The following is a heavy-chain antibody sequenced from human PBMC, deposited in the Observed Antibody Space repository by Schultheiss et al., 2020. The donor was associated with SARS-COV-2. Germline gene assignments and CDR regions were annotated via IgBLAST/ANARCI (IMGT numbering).Heavy chain of an antibody. CDR2: INHSGTT. J-gene: IGHJ3*02. CDR3: ARGGYGSGSYSPGAFDI. V-gene: IGHV4-61*01. D-gene: IGHD1-26*01. Sequence: SQTLSLTCTVSGGSVNSGNSYWSWIRQPPGKGLQWIGEINHSGTTNYNPSLKSRVTISVDTSKNQFSLKLSSVTAADTAVYYCARGGYGSGSYSPGAFDIWGQGTMVTVSS. CDR1: GGSVNSGNSY.